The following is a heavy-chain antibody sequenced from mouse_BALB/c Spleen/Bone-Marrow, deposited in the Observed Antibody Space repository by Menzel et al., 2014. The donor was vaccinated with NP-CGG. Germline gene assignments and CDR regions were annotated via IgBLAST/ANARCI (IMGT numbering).Heavy chain of an antibody. J-gene: IGHJ2*01. CDR1: GYSFTGYY. CDR3: ARGDGYYVDFDY. CDR2: ISCYNGAT. Sequence: LVKTGASVKISCKDPGYSFTGYYMHWVKQSHGKSLEWIGYISCYNGATSYNQKFKGKATFTVDTSSSTAYMQFNSLTSEDSAVYYCARGDGYYVDFDYWGQGTTLTVSS. V-gene: IGHV1S34*01. D-gene: IGHD2-3*01.